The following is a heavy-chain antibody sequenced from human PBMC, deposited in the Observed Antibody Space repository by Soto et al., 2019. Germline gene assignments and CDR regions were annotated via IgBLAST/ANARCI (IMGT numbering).Heavy chain of an antibody. J-gene: IGHJ4*02. CDR3: ASAQNHYGSGSYYTPPLGGFDY. Sequence: ASVKVSCKASGYTFTSYYMHWVRQAPGQGLEWMGIINPSGGSTSYAQKFQGRVTMTRDTSTSTVYMELSSLRSEDTAVYYCASAQNHYGSGSYYTPPLGGFDYWGQGTLVTVSS. CDR2: INPSGGST. CDR1: GYTFTSYY. V-gene: IGHV1-46*01. D-gene: IGHD3-10*01.